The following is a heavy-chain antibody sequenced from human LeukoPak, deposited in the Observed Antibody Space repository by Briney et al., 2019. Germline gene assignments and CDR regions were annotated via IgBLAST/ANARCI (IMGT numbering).Heavy chain of an antibody. V-gene: IGHV4-34*01. CDR2: INHSGST. CDR1: SGSFSGYY. CDR3: ARRLKGYDY. J-gene: IGHJ4*02. D-gene: IGHD2-21*01. Sequence: PSETLSLTCAVYSGSFSGYYWSWIRQPPGKGLEWIGEINHSGSTNYNPSLKSRVTISVDTSKNQFSLKLSSVTAADTAVYYCARRLKGYDYWGQGTLVTVSS.